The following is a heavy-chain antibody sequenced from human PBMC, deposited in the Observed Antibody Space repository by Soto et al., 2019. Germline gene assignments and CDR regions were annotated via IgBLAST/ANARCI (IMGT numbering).Heavy chain of an antibody. CDR3: ARGKAYYDILTGCFDY. V-gene: IGHV1-69*06. J-gene: IGHJ4*02. Sequence: QVQLVQSGAEVKKPGSSLKVSCKASGGTFSSYAISWVRQAPGQGLEWMGGLIPIFGTANYAQKFQGRVTITADKSTSTAYMELSSLRSEDTAVYYCARGKAYYDILTGCFDYWGQGTLVTVSS. D-gene: IGHD3-9*01. CDR1: GGTFSSYA. CDR2: LIPIFGTA.